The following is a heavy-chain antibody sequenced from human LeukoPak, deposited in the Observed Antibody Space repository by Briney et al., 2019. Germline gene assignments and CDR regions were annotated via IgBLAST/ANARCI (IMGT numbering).Heavy chain of an antibody. Sequence: PSETLSLTCTVSGGSISNSSYYWGWIRQPPGKGLEWIGSIYHSGSTYYNPSLKSRVTISVDTSKNQFSLKLSSVTAADTAVYYCARDPNYYDLNWFDPWGQGTLVTVSS. V-gene: IGHV4-39*07. CDR2: IYHSGST. CDR1: GGSISNSSYY. CDR3: ARDPNYYDLNWFDP. J-gene: IGHJ5*02. D-gene: IGHD3-22*01.